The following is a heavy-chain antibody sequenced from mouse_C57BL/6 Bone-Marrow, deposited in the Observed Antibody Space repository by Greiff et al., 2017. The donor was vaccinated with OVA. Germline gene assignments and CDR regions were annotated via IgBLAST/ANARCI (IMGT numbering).Heavy chain of an antibody. CDR1: GYTFTSYW. J-gene: IGHJ2*01. Sequence: QVQLQQPGAELVRPGSSVKLSCKASGYTFTSYWMDWVKQRPGQGLEWIGNIYPSDSETHYNQKFKDKATLTVDKSSSTAYMQLSSLTSEDSAVYYCARGERGDYWGQGTTLTVSS. CDR2: IYPSDSET. V-gene: IGHV1-61*01. CDR3: ARGERGDY.